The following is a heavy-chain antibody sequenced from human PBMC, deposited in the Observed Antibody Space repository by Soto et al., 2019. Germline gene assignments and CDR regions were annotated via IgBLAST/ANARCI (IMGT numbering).Heavy chain of an antibody. CDR1: GYTFTSYA. J-gene: IGHJ4*02. D-gene: IGHD6-19*01. Sequence: QVQLVQSGAEVKKPGASVKVSCKASGYTFTSYAMHWVRQAPGQRLEWMGWINAGNGNTKYSQKFQGRVTITRDTSASTAYMELSSLRSEDTAVYYCARAGYAEAGTKHLDYWGQGTLVTVSS. CDR3: ARAGYAEAGTKHLDY. CDR2: INAGNGNT. V-gene: IGHV1-3*01.